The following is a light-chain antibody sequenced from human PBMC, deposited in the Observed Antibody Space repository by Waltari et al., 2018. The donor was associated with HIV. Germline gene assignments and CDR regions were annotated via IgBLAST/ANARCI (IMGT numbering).Light chain of an antibody. J-gene: IGLJ2*01. CDR3: LSYDRNLRGWV. CDR2: GNS. Sequence: QSGLTQPSSVLGALGQRVTISCSGSDSNIGAGYDVHWYQQFSGGTGPKLLISGNSNRPAGVADRFAGSKSGTAAALAISGLQAEDEADYYCLSYDRNLRGWVFGGGTKLTVL. CDR1: DSNIGAGYD. V-gene: IGLV1-40*01.